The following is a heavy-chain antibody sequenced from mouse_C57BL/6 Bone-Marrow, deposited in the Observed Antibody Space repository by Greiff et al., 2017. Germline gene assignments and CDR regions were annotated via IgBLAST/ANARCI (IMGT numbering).Heavy chain of an antibody. CDR1: GFSLTSYG. D-gene: IGHD1-1*01. J-gene: IGHJ3*01. V-gene: IGHV2-6*01. CDR3: ASSSGLRGFAY. Sequence: VKLQESGPGLVAPSQSLSITCTVSGFSLTSYGVDWVRQSPGKGLEWLGVIWGVGSTNYNSALKSRLSISKDNSKSQVFLKMNSLQTDDTAMYYCASSSGLRGFAYWGQGTLVTVSA. CDR2: IWGVGST.